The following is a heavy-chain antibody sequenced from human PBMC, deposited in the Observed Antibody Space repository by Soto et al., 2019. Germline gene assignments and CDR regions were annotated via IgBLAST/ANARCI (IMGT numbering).Heavy chain of an antibody. D-gene: IGHD3-10*01. CDR1: GGSFSGYY. V-gene: IGHV4-34*01. J-gene: IGHJ6*02. CDR2: INHSGST. CDR3: ARVSGIYYYGMDV. Sequence: ETLSLTCAVYGGSFSGYYWSWIRQPPGKGLEWIGEINHSGSTNYNPSLKSRVTISVDTSKSQFSLKLSSVTAADTAVYYCARVSGIYYYGMDVWGQGTTVTVSS.